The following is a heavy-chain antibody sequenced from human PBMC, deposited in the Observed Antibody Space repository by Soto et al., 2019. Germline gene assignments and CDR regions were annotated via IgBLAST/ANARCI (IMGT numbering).Heavy chain of an antibody. J-gene: IGHJ4*02. CDR2: IHYSGRT. CDR1: GGSISGSSCY. V-gene: IGHV4-39*01. Sequence: HLQLQESGPRLVKPSETLSLTCTVSGGSISGSSCYWGWIRQPPGKGLESIATIHYSGRTYYNPSLKSRVTISVDTPNNQFSLKLTSVTAADTAVYYGARQSTGYSVEGDYWGQGTLVTVSS. CDR3: ARQSTGYSVEGDY. D-gene: IGHD5-18*01.